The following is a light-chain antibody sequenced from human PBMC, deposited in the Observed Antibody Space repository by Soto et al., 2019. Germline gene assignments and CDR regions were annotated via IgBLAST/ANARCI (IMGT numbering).Light chain of an antibody. Sequence: DIQMTPSPSSLSASVGDIVTITCRASQNIRSYLNWYQQKPGKAPKVLIYAASSLQSGVPSRFSGSGSGTGFTLTISRLEPEDFAVYYCQERSNWPLSITCGQGKRREIK. CDR3: QERSNWPLSIT. J-gene: IGKJ5*01. V-gene: IGKV1-39*02. CDR1: QNIRSY. CDR2: AAS.